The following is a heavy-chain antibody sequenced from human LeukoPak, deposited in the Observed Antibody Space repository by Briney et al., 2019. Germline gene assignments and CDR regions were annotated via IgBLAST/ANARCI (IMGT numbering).Heavy chain of an antibody. J-gene: IGHJ6*02. Sequence: SETLSLTCAVYGGSFSGYYWSWIRQPPGKGLEWIGEINHSGSTNYNPSLKSRVTISVDTSKNQFSLKLSSVTAADTAVYYCARAPAWGGQYYYDSSGYYSKRPLYGMDVWGQGTTVTVSS. D-gene: IGHD3-22*01. CDR2: INHSGST. CDR1: GGSFSGYY. CDR3: ARAPAWGGQYYYDSSGYYSKRPLYGMDV. V-gene: IGHV4-34*01.